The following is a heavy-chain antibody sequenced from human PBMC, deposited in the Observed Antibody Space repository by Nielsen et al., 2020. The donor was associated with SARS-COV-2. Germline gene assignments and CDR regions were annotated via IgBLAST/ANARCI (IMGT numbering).Heavy chain of an antibody. CDR2: IWYDGSNK. Sequence: GGSLRLSCAASGFTFSSYGMHWVRQAPGKGLEWVAVIWYDGSNKYYADSVKGRFTISRDNSKNTLYLQMNSLRAEDTAVYYCARGTGSGSYYKGGMDVWGQGTTVTVSS. CDR3: ARGTGSGSYYKGGMDV. D-gene: IGHD3-10*01. J-gene: IGHJ6*02. V-gene: IGHV3-33*01. CDR1: GFTFSSYG.